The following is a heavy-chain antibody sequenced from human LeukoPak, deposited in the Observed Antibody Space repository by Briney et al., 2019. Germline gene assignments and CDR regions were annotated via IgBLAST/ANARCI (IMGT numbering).Heavy chain of an antibody. V-gene: IGHV3-23*01. J-gene: IGHJ4*02. D-gene: IGHD2-2*01. CDR3: VYCSSTSCGLY. CDR1: GFTFSRFA. CDR2: ISGSGGSI. Sequence: GGSLRLSCAASGFTFSRFALTWVRQAPGKGLEWVSRISGSGGSINYADSVKGRFTISRDNAKNSLYLQMNSLRAEDTAVYYCVYCSSTSCGLYWGQGTLVTVSS.